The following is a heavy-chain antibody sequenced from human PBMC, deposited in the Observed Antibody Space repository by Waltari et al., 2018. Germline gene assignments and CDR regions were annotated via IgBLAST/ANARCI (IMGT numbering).Heavy chain of an antibody. V-gene: IGHV5-51*01. Sequence: EVQLVQSGAEVKKPGESLKISCKGSGYSFPSYWIGWVRQIPGKGLEWLGIIYPGDSDTRYGPSFQGQVTISADKSISTAYLQWSSLEASDTAMYYCAISKSGDSSGLAFDIWGQGTMVTVSS. CDR3: AISKSGDSSGLAFDI. J-gene: IGHJ3*02. CDR2: IYPGDSDT. D-gene: IGHD3-22*01. CDR1: GYSFPSYW.